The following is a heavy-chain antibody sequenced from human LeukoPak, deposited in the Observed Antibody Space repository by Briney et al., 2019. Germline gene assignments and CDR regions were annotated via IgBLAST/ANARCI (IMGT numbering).Heavy chain of an antibody. D-gene: IGHD6-13*01. CDR1: GYTFTSYG. CDR3: ARDQLGEVSLATPYYYYGMDV. CDR2: ISAYNGNT. J-gene: IGHJ6*02. V-gene: IGHV1-18*01. Sequence: GASVKVSCKASGYTFTSYGISWVRQAPGQGLEWMGWISAYNGNTNYAQKLQGRVTMTTDTSTSTAYMELRSLRSDDTAVYYCARDQLGEVSLATPYYYYGMDVWGQGTTVTVSS.